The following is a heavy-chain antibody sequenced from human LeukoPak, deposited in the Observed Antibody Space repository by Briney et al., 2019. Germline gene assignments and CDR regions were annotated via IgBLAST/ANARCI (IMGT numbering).Heavy chain of an antibody. Sequence: SETLSLTCAVYSGSFSGYYWSWIRQPPGKGLEWIGEINDSGSVNCNPSLKNRVTLSVDTSKNQFSLRLSSVAAADTAVYYCARRLVDSGASQVSDDWGQGALVTVSS. V-gene: IGHV4-34*01. CDR1: SGSFSGYY. J-gene: IGHJ4*02. D-gene: IGHD2-15*01. CDR2: INDSGSV. CDR3: ARRLVDSGASQVSDD.